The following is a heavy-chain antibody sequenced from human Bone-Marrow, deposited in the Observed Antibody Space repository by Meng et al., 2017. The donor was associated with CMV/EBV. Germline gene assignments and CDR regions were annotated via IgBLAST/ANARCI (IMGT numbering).Heavy chain of an antibody. CDR2: VRNDGSDK. V-gene: IGHV3-30*02. J-gene: IGHJ4*02. D-gene: IGHD2-2*01. CDR1: GFTFSSYS. Sequence: GESLKISCAASGFTFSSYSMNWVRQAPGKGLEWVAFVRNDGSDKYYADSVKGRFTISRDNSKNNLYLQMNSLRAEDTAVYYCAKVVGHTYAGELDYWGQGALVTVSS. CDR3: AKVVGHTYAGELDY.